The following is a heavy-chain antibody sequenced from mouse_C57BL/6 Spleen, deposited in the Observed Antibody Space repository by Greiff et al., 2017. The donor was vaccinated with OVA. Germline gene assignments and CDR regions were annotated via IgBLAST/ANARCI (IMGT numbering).Heavy chain of an antibody. CDR1: GYTFTSYW. Sequence: QVQLQQPGAELVKPGASVKLSCKASGYTFTSYWMQWVKQRPGQGLEWIGEFDPSDSYTNYNQKFKGKATLTVDTSSNTAYMQLSSLTSEDSAVYYCERGAYWGQGTLVTVSA. CDR3: ERGAY. J-gene: IGHJ3*01. CDR2: FDPSDSYT. V-gene: IGHV1-50*01.